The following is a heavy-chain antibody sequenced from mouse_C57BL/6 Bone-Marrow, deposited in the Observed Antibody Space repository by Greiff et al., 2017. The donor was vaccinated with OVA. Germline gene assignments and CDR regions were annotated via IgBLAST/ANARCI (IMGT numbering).Heavy chain of an antibody. D-gene: IGHD1-1*01. V-gene: IGHV1-50*01. CDR1: GYTFTSYW. CDR3: AREKVTTVVEDY. CDR2: IDPSDSSP. J-gene: IGHJ2*01. Sequence: VQLQQPGAELVKPGASVKLSCKASGYTFTSYWMQWVNQRPGQGLEWIGEIDPSDSSPNYNQKFKGKATLTVDTSSSTAYMQLSSLTSEDSAVYYCAREKVTTVVEDYWGQGTTLTVSS.